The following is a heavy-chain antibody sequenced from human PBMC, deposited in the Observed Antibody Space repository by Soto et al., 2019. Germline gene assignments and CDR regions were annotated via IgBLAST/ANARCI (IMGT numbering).Heavy chain of an antibody. CDR1: GGSISSSSYY. CDR3: ARHVFNHYMAYYYDSSGYWAY. Sequence: QLQLQESGPGLVKPSETLSLTCTVSGGSISSSSYYWGWIRQPPGKGLEWIGSIYYSGSTYYNPSLKSRVTISVDTSKNQFSLKLSSVTAADTAVYYCARHVFNHYMAYYYDSSGYWAYWGQGTLVTVSS. CDR2: IYYSGST. J-gene: IGHJ4*02. V-gene: IGHV4-39*01. D-gene: IGHD3-22*01.